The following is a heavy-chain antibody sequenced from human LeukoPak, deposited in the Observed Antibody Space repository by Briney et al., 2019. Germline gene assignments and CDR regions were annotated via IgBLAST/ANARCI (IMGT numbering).Heavy chain of an antibody. CDR2: IYYSGST. J-gene: IGHJ4*02. CDR1: GGSISSYY. Sequence: PSETLSLTCTVSGGSISSYYWSWIRQPPGKGLEWIGYIYYSGSTNYNPSLKSRVTILVDTSKNQFSLKLSSVTAADTAVYYCARRESSWYDYWGQGTLVTVSS. D-gene: IGHD6-13*01. V-gene: IGHV4-59*01. CDR3: ARRESSWYDY.